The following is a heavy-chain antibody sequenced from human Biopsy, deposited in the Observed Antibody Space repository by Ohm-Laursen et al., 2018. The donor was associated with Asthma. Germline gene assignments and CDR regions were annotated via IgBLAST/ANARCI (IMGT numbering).Heavy chain of an antibody. CDR3: ARGPPVDRED. J-gene: IGHJ4*02. CDR1: GGSIKSRGNY. D-gene: IGHD5-24*01. CDR2: IYNTGSA. V-gene: IGHV4-31*03. Sequence: TLSLTCTVSGGSIKSRGNYWSWIRQRPGKGLEWIGYIYNTGSAYYNPSLKSRVTISVDTSKNQFSLKLSSVTAADTAVYYCARGPPVDREDWGQGTLVTVSS.